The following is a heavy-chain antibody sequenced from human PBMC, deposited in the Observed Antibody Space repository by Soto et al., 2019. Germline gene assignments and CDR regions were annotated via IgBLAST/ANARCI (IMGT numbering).Heavy chain of an antibody. V-gene: IGHV1-8*01. CDR1: GYTFTSYD. Sequence: ASVKVSCKASGYTFTSYDINWVRQATGQGLEYLGWMNPNSGNTGYVQKFQGRVTMTRDTSISTAYMELSSLRSADTAVYYCASPKIAFYNWFDPWGQGTLVTVSS. CDR3: ASPKIAFYNWFDP. CDR2: MNPNSGNT. D-gene: IGHD3-3*02. J-gene: IGHJ5*02.